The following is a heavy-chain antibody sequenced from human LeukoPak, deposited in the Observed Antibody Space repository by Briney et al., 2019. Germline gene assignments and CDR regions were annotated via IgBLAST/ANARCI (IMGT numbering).Heavy chain of an antibody. Sequence: GRSLRLSCAASGFIFSSYGMHWVRQAPGKGLEWVAVIWYDGSNKYYADSVKGRFTISRDNSKNTLYLQMNSLRAEDTAVYYCARSEYSSSWHQMLRYYYYYYGMDVWGQGTTVTVSS. CDR3: ARSEYSSSWHQMLRYYYYYYGMDV. CDR1: GFIFSSYG. CDR2: IWYDGSNK. D-gene: IGHD6-13*01. V-gene: IGHV3-33*01. J-gene: IGHJ6*02.